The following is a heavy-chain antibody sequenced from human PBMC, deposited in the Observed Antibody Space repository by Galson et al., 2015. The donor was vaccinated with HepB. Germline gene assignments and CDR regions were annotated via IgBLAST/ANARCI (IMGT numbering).Heavy chain of an antibody. D-gene: IGHD4-23*01. CDR2: FDPEDGET. CDR1: GYTLTELS. CDR3: ATEGLGRWAFDI. Sequence: SVKVSCKVSGYTLTELSMHWVRQAPGKGLEWMGGFDPEDGETIYAQKFQGRVTMTEDTSTDTAYMELSSLRSEDTAVYYCATEGLGRWAFDIWGQGTMVTVSS. V-gene: IGHV1-24*01. J-gene: IGHJ3*02.